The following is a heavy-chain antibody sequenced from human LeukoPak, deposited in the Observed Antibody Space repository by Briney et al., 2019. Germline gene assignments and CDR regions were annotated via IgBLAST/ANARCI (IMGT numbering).Heavy chain of an antibody. V-gene: IGHV1-2*06. Sequence: GASVKVSCKASGYTFIGYYMNWVRQAPGQGLEWMGRINPNSGDTSYAQKFQGRVTMSRDTSISTAYMELTRLRYDETAVYYCAREQWNDYWGQGTLVTVSS. CDR2: INPNSGDT. CDR3: AREQWNDY. J-gene: IGHJ4*02. CDR1: GYTFIGYY. D-gene: IGHD6-19*01.